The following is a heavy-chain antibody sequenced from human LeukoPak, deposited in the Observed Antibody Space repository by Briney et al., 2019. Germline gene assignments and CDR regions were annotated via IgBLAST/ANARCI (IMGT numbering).Heavy chain of an antibody. CDR1: GFTFSSYA. V-gene: IGHV3-23*01. J-gene: IGHJ4*02. D-gene: IGHD2-2*01. CDR3: AKEGYCSSTSCYAELDY. CDR2: ISGSGGST. Sequence: GGSLRLSCAASGFTFSSYAMSWVRQAPGKGVEWVSAISGSGGSTYYADSVKGRFTISRDNSKNTLYLQMNSLRAEDTAVYYCAKEGYCSSTSCYAELDYWGQGTLVTVSS.